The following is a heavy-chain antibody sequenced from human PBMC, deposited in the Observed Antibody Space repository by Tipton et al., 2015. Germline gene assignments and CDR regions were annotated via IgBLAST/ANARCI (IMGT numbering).Heavy chain of an antibody. CDR1: GFTFSSYA. CDR2: ISGSGGST. J-gene: IGHJ3*02. CDR3: ATGFGGSSLGAFDI. D-gene: IGHD1-26*01. Sequence: SLRLSCAASGFTFSSYARSWVRQAPGKGLEWVSAISGSGGSTYYVDSVKGRFTISRDNSKNTLYLQMNSLRAEDTAVYYCATGFGGSSLGAFDIWGQGTMVTVSS. V-gene: IGHV3-23*01.